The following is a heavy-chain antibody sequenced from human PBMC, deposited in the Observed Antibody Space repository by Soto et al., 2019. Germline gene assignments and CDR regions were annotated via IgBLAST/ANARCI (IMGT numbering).Heavy chain of an antibody. V-gene: IGHV4-39*01. D-gene: IGHD3-22*01. CDR3: ARGNGMILAVQGDAPDKYYLDF. CDR1: NDSIRSGTYY. J-gene: IGHJ4*02. CDR2: LSYLGTT. Sequence: TSETLSLTCTVSNDSIRSGTYYWAWIRQPPGRGLEWMGSLSYLGTTDYNPSLKSRVTISKDASKNQFSLKLTSVTAADTAIYYRARGNGMILAVQGDAPDKYYLDFWSQGTLVTVSS.